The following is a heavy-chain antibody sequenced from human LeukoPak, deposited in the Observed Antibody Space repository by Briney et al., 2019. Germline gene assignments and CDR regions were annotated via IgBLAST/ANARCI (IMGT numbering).Heavy chain of an antibody. CDR2: ISSSSSTI. CDR1: GFTFSSYS. CDR3: AGDPRRGAEPRPNWFDP. J-gene: IGHJ5*02. Sequence: PGGSLRLSCAASGFTFSSYSMNWVRQAPGKGLEWVSYISSSSSTIYYADSVKGRFTISRDNAKNSLYLQMNSLGAEDTAVYYCAGDPRRGAEPRPNWFDPWGQGTLVTVSS. D-gene: IGHD1-14*01. V-gene: IGHV3-48*04.